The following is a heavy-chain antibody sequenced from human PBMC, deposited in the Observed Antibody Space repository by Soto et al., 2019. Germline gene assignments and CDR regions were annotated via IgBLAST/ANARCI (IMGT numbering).Heavy chain of an antibody. J-gene: IGHJ4*02. D-gene: IGHD3-22*01. CDR1: GFTFSDYA. CDR3: ARHYDSSGYYRVPNDY. Sequence: PGGSLRLSCAASGFTFSDYAMNWVRQAPGKGLEWVSGISGSGGSTYYVDSVKGRFTISRDNSKNTLYLQMNSLRAEDTATYYCARHYDSSGYYRVPNDYXGQGTLVTVPQ. CDR2: ISGSGGST. V-gene: IGHV3-23*01.